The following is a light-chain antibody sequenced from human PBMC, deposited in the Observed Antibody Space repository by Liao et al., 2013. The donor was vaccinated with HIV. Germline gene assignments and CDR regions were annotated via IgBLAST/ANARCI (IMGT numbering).Light chain of an antibody. V-gene: IGLV3-25*03. CDR3: QSLDNSGAVV. J-gene: IGLJ3*02. CDR2: KGT. Sequence: SYELTQPPSVSVAPGKTASITCGGENIVHKSVHWYQQKPGQAPVLMIFKGTERPSGIPERFSGSTSGTRVTLTISGVQAGDEADYFCQSLDNSGAVVFGGGTKLTV. CDR1: IVHKSV.